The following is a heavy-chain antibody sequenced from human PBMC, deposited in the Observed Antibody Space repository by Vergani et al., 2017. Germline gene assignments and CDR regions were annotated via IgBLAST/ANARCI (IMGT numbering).Heavy chain of an antibody. J-gene: IGHJ6*03. CDR2: IVGSGGST. V-gene: IGHV3-23*01. D-gene: IGHD6-13*01. CDR3: AKRAGRYYYYMDV. CDR1: GFTFSSYA. Sequence: EVQLLESGGGLVQPGGSLRLSCAASGFTFSSYAMSWVRQAPGKGLEWVSAIVGSGGSTSYADSVKGRFTISRDKSKNTLYLQMNSLRAEDTAVYYGAKRAGRYYYYMDVWGKGTTVTVSS.